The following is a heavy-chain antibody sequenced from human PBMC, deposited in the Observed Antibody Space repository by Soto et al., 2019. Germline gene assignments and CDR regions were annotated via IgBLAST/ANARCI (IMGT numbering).Heavy chain of an antibody. J-gene: IGHJ4*02. CDR3: ASARGAGYEFPDY. D-gene: IGHD5-12*01. CDR2: TWYDGSNK. V-gene: IGHV3-33*01. Sequence: GGSLRLSCAASGFGFSNYGMHWVRQAPGKGLEWVAVTWYDGSNKNYADSVKGRFTISRDSSKNTLYLQMSSLRAEATATYYCASARGAGYEFPDYWGQGALVTVSS. CDR1: GFGFSNYG.